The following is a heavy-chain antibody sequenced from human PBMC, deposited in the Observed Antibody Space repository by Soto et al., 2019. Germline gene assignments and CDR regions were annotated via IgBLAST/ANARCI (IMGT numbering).Heavy chain of an antibody. Sequence: EVQLVESGGGLVQPGGSLRLSCVAYGFTLSNYWMHWVRQVPGRGLEWVANIKPDGSVKHYVDSVKGRFTISRDNAKNSMFLQMDSLTAEDTAVYHCSRVIWGEEGYWGLGTLVTVSS. CDR1: GFTLSNYW. D-gene: IGHD3-16*01. CDR2: IKPDGSVK. V-gene: IGHV3-7*05. J-gene: IGHJ4*02. CDR3: SRVIWGEEGY.